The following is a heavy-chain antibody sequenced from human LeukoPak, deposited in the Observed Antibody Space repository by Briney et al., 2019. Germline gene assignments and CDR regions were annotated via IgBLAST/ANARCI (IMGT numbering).Heavy chain of an antibody. V-gene: IGHV4-38-2*02. Sequence: PSETLSLTCTVSNYSTSSGFYWGWIRQPPGKGLERIASIYHSGSTYINPSLKSRVTISIDTSKNNFSLKLNSMTAADAAVYYCAKAHNWNYWFDPWGQGTLVTVSS. CDR3: AKAHNWNYWFDP. D-gene: IGHD1-7*01. CDR2: IYHSGST. CDR1: NYSTSSGFY. J-gene: IGHJ5*02.